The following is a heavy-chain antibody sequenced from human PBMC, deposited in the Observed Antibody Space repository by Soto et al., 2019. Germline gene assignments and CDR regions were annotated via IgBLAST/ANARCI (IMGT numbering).Heavy chain of an antibody. CDR2: INTDGSTT. V-gene: IGHV3-74*01. Sequence: EVQLVESGGGLVQPGGSLRLSCAASEFTFNNYWMHWVRQVPGKGLEWVSRINTDGSTTNYADSVMGRFTISRDNADNTVYLQMISLRAEDTAVYYCARGIYLKYGLDVWGQGATVTVSS. D-gene: IGHD3-16*02. CDR3: ARGIYLKYGLDV. CDR1: EFTFNNYW. J-gene: IGHJ6*02.